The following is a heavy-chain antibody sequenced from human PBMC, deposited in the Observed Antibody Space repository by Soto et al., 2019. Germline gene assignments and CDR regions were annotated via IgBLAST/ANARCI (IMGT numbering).Heavy chain of an antibody. J-gene: IGHJ6*03. D-gene: IGHD2-2*01. V-gene: IGHV4-34*01. Sequence: QVQLQQWGAGLSKPSETLSVTCAVYGGSFSGYYWSWIRQFPGKGLEWIGEINHRGNTNYNPSLKSRVTISVDTAKNQFSLRLSSVSAADTSVYYCARKPEVGFYMDVWGKGTPVTVSS. CDR3: ARKPEVGFYMDV. CDR1: GGSFSGYY. CDR2: INHRGNT.